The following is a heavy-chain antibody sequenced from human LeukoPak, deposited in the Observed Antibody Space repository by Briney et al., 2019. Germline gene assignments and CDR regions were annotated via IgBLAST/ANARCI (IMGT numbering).Heavy chain of an antibody. Sequence: GRSLRLSCAASGFTFSNYAMHWVRQAPGKGLEWVAIISYDGSNQYYDDSVKGRFTISRDNSRNTLYLQMNSLRVEDTAVYYCAKAGGYCSAGTCYSNFWGQGTLVTVSS. D-gene: IGHD2-15*01. V-gene: IGHV3-30*01. J-gene: IGHJ4*02. CDR2: ISYDGSNQ. CDR1: GFTFSNYA. CDR3: AKAGGYCSAGTCYSNF.